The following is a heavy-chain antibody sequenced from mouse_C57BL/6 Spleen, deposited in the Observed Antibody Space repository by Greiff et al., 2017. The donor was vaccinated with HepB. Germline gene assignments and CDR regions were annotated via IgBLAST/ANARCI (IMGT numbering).Heavy chain of an antibody. D-gene: IGHD3-2*01. CDR2: IWGGGST. J-gene: IGHJ3*01. Sequence: VQLQQSGPGLVAPSQSLSITCTVSGFSFTSYGIDWVRQPPGKGLEWLGVIWGGGSTNYNSAPMSRLSISKDNSTSQVFLKMNSLQTEDTALYYCAKRQRGAWFAYWGQGTLVTVSA. CDR1: GFSFTSYG. CDR3: AKRQRGAWFAY. V-gene: IGHV2-9*01.